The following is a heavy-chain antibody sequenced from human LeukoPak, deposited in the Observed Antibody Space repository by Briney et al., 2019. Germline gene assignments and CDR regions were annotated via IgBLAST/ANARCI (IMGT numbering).Heavy chain of an antibody. D-gene: IGHD3-10*02. CDR3: AELGITMIGGV. CDR2: IGTSGNTI. V-gene: IGHV3-48*04. J-gene: IGHJ6*04. CDR1: GFTFSASN. Sequence: GGSLRLSCEVSGFTFSASNMNWVRQAPGKGLEWVSYIGTSGNTIYYADSVKGRFTISRDNAKNSLYLQMNSLRAEDTAVYYCAELGITMIGGVWGKGTTVTISS.